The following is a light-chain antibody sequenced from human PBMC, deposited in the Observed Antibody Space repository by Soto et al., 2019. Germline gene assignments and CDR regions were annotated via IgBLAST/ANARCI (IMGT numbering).Light chain of an antibody. J-gene: IGLJ3*02. V-gene: IGLV2-14*01. CDR3: SSYTSSSTPLV. CDR2: EVS. Sequence: QSALTQPASVSGSPGQSITISCTGTSSDVGGYNYVSWYQQHPGKAPKLMIYEVSNRPSGVFNRFSGSKSGNTASLTISGLQAEDEADYYGSSYTSSSTPLVFGGGTQLTVL. CDR1: SSDVGGYNY.